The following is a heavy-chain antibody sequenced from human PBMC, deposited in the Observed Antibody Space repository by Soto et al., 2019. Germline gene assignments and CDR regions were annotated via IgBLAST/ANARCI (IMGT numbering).Heavy chain of an antibody. J-gene: IGHJ4*02. CDR2: INHSGST. CDR1: GGSFSGYY. D-gene: IGHD6-13*01. Sequence: SETLSLTCAVYGGSFSGYYWSWIRQPPGKGLEWIGEINHSGSTNYNPSLKSRVTISVDTSKNQFSLKLSSVTAADTAVYYCARDSSSWYYFDYWGQGTLVTVSS. V-gene: IGHV4-34*01. CDR3: ARDSSSWYYFDY.